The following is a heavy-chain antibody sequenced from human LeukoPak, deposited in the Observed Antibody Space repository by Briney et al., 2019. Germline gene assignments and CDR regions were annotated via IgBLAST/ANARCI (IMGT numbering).Heavy chain of an antibody. V-gene: IGHV1-46*01. CDR1: GYTFTIYY. J-gene: IGHJ4*02. D-gene: IGHD6-19*01. CDR3: ARSGYSSGWVDY. CDR2: INPSGGST. Sequence: ASVTVSCKASGYTFTIYYMHWVRQAPGQGLEWMGIINPSGGSTSYAQKFQGRVTMTRDTSTSTVYMELSSLRSEDTAVYYCARSGYSSGWVDYWGQGTLVTVSS.